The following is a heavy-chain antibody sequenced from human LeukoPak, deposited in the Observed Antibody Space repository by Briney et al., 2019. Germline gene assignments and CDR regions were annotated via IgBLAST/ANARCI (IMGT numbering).Heavy chain of an antibody. J-gene: IGHJ5*02. V-gene: IGHV1-46*01. CDR3: ARALRYSGSYGWFDP. D-gene: IGHD1-26*01. Sequence: ASVKVSCKASGYTFTSYYMHWVRQAPGQGLEWMGIINPSGGSTSYAQKFQGRVTMTRDTSASTAYMELSSLRSEDTAVYYCARALRYSGSYGWFDPWGQGTLVTVSS. CDR1: GYTFTSYY. CDR2: INPSGGST.